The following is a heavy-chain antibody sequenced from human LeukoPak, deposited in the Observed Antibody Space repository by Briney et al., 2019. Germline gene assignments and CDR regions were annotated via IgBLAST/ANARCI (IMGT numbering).Heavy chain of an antibody. CDR3: ARDPPDYVWGSYRYRGYFDY. Sequence: SETLSLTCTVSGGSISSYYWSWIRQPPGKGLEWIGYIYYSGSTNYNPSLKSRVTISVDTSKNQFSLKLSSVTAADTAVYYCARDPPDYVWGSYRYRGYFDYWGQGTLVTVSS. CDR2: IYYSGST. D-gene: IGHD3-16*02. CDR1: GGSISSYY. J-gene: IGHJ4*02. V-gene: IGHV4-59*01.